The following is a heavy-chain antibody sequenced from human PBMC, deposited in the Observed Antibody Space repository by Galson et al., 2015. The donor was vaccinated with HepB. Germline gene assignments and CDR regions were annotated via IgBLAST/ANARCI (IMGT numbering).Heavy chain of an antibody. D-gene: IGHD3-9*01. J-gene: IGHJ6*02. CDR2: ISSSSFPT. V-gene: IGHV3-48*01. CDR3: ARDLAILRYFDCIRPYYTMDV. Sequence: SLRLSCAASGFSFSEYSMNWVRQAPGKGLEWISFISSSSFPTFYADSVKGRFTISRDNAKNSLFLQMNSLRAEDTAVYYCARDLAILRYFDCIRPYYTMDVWGQGTTVTVSS. CDR1: GFSFSEYS.